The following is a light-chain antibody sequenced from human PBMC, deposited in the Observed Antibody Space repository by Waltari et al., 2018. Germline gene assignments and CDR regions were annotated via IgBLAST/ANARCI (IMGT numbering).Light chain of an antibody. Sequence: DIQMNQSPSTLSASVGHRVTITCRARQSISSWLAWYQQKPGKAPKLLIYKASSLESGVPSRFSGSGSGTEFTLTISSLQPDDFATYYCQQYNSYPFTFGPGTKVDIK. V-gene: IGKV1-5*03. J-gene: IGKJ3*01. CDR1: QSISSW. CDR3: QQYNSYPFT. CDR2: KAS.